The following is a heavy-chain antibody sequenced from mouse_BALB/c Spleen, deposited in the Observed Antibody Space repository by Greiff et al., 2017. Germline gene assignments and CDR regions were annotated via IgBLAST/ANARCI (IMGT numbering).Heavy chain of an antibody. CDR2: INPDSSTI. D-gene: IGHD2-4*01. Sequence: EVKLMESGGGLVQPGGSLKLSCAASGFDFSRYWMSWVRQAPGKGLEWIGEINPDSSTINYTPSLKDKFIISRDNAKNTLYLQMSKVRSEDTALYYCARPSAMITTGWFAYWGQGTLVTVSA. V-gene: IGHV4-1*02. CDR1: GFDFSRYW. J-gene: IGHJ3*01. CDR3: ARPSAMITTGWFAY.